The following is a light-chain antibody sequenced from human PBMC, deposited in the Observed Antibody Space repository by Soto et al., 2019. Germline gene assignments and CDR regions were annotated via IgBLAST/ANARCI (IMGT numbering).Light chain of an antibody. CDR3: QQSYSTLTWT. J-gene: IGKJ1*01. CDR1: QSIISY. Sequence: IQMTQSPSCLSASLGDRVTITCRASQSIISYLNWYQQKPGKAPKLLIYAASSLQSGVPSRFSGSGSGTDFTLTISSLQPEDFATYYCQQSYSTLTWTFGQGTKVDIK. CDR2: AAS. V-gene: IGKV1-39*01.